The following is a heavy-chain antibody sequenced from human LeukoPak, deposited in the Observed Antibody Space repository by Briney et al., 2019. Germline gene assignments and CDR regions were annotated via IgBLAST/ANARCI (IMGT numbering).Heavy chain of an antibody. Sequence: SETLSLTCTVSGGSISSYYWSWIRQPPGKGLEWIGYIYYSGSTNYNPSLKSRVTISVDTSKNQFSLKLSSVTAADTAVYYCASGGFGELFPSHHDAFDIWGQGTMATVSS. J-gene: IGHJ3*02. D-gene: IGHD3-10*01. CDR1: GGSISSYY. CDR2: IYYSGST. CDR3: ASGGFGELFPSHHDAFDI. V-gene: IGHV4-59*01.